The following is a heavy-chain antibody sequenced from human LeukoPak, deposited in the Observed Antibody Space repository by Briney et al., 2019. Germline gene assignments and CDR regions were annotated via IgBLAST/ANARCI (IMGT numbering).Heavy chain of an antibody. CDR1: GDSISGYY. J-gene: IGHJ4*02. D-gene: IGHD1-26*01. Sequence: SETLSLTCTVSGDSISGYYWSWIRQPPGKGLEWIGNIYYSGTTNYNPSLESRVTISVDTSKNQFSLKLSSVTTADTAVYYCARGGSYGSYWGQGTLVTVSS. CDR2: IYYSGTT. CDR3: ARGGSYGSY. V-gene: IGHV4-59*01.